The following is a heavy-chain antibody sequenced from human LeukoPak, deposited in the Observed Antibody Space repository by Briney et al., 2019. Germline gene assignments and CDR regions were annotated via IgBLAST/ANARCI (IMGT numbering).Heavy chain of an antibody. Sequence: PSETLPLTCAVYGGSFSGYYWSWIRQPPGKGLEWIGEINHSGSTNYNPSLKSRVTISVDTSKNQFSLKLSSVTAADTAVYYCASRIVVVPAVNHGMDVWGQGTTVTVSS. CDR2: INHSGST. J-gene: IGHJ6*02. CDR3: ASRIVVVPAVNHGMDV. D-gene: IGHD2-2*01. CDR1: GGSFSGYY. V-gene: IGHV4-34*01.